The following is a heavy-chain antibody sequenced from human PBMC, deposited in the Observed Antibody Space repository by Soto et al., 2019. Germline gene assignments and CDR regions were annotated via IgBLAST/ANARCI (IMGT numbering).Heavy chain of an antibody. CDR1: GFTVSSNY. CDR2: IYSGGST. D-gene: IGHD2-2*01. V-gene: IGHV3-53*01. Sequence: GGSLRLSCAASGFTVSSNYMSWVRQAPGKGLEWVSVIYSGGSTYYADSVKGRFTISRDNSKNTLYLQMNSLRAEDTAVYYCARDGTAAVDNYYYYYYGMDVWGQGTTVTVSS. CDR3: ARDGTAAVDNYYYYYYGMDV. J-gene: IGHJ6*02.